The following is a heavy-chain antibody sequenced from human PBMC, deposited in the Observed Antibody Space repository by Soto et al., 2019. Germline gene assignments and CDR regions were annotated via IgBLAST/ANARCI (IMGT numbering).Heavy chain of an antibody. J-gene: IGHJ6*02. CDR2: IYYSGST. V-gene: IGHV4-30-4*01. Sequence: SETLSLTCTVSGGSISSGDYYWSWIRQPPGKGLEWIGYIYYSGSTYYNPSLKSRVTISVDTSKNQFSLKLSSVTAADTAVYYCARDRTGTTGGYYYYYYGMDVWGQGTTVTVSS. CDR1: GGSISSGDYY. D-gene: IGHD1-7*01. CDR3: ARDRTGTTGGYYYYYYGMDV.